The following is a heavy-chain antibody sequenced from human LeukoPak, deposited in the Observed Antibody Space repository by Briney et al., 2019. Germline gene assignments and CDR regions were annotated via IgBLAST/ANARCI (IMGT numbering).Heavy chain of an antibody. CDR1: GFTFTSSA. D-gene: IGHD4-23*01. CDR3: AAEGRPTVVTFRKGAVDL. J-gene: IGHJ3*01. Sequence: SVKVSCKASGFTFTSSAVQWVRQARGQRLEWIGWIVVGGGNTNYAQKFQERVTITRDMSTSTVYMELSSLRSEDTAVYYCAAEGRPTVVTFRKGAVDLWGQGTMVTVSS. CDR2: IVVGGGNT. V-gene: IGHV1-58*01.